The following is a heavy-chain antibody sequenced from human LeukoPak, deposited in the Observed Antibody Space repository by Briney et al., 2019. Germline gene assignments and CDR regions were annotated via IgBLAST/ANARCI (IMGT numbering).Heavy chain of an antibody. D-gene: IGHD5-12*01. CDR1: GGSISSYY. Sequence: SETLSLTCTVSGGSISSYYWSWIRQPPGKGLEWIGYIYHSGSTNYNPSLKSRVTISVDTSKNQFSLKLSSVTAADTAVYYCARQVRGLRRSGYYFDYWGQGTLVTVSS. CDR3: ARQVRGLRRSGYYFDY. V-gene: IGHV4-59*08. J-gene: IGHJ4*02. CDR2: IYHSGST.